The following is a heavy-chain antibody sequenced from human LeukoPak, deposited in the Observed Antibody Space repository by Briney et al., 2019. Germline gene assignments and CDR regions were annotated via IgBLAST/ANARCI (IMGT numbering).Heavy chain of an antibody. Sequence: SETLSLTCTVSGGSISSYYWSWIRQPAGKGLEWIGRIYTSGGTNYNPSLKSRVTISVDTSKNQFSLKLSSVIAADTAMYYCARVYCSSTSCYTYYFDYWGQGTLVTVSS. D-gene: IGHD2-2*01. V-gene: IGHV4-4*07. CDR2: IYTSGGT. CDR3: ARVYCSSTSCYTYYFDY. CDR1: GGSISSYY. J-gene: IGHJ4*02.